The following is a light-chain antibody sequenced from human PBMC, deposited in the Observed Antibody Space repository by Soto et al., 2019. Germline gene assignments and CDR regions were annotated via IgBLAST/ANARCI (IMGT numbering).Light chain of an antibody. Sequence: EIVLTQSPGTLSLSPGERATLSCRASQSVTSSSLAWFQQKPGQAPRLLIYDASSRATGIPDRFSGSGSGTDFTLTISRLEPEDFAVYYCQQYDRPPITFGQGTRLEIK. CDR3: QQYDRPPIT. V-gene: IGKV3-20*01. CDR2: DAS. CDR1: QSVTSSS. J-gene: IGKJ5*01.